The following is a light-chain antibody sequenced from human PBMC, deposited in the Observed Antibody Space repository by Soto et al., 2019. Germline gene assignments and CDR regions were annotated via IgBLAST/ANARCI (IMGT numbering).Light chain of an antibody. Sequence: DIQMTQSPSTLSASVGDRVTITCRASQSISSYLAWYQQKPGKAPKLLIYKASSLESGVPSRFSGSGSGTEFTLTINSLQPDDFATYYCQQYNSYSPWTFGQRTKVEIK. J-gene: IGKJ1*01. V-gene: IGKV1-5*03. CDR1: QSISSY. CDR2: KAS. CDR3: QQYNSYSPWT.